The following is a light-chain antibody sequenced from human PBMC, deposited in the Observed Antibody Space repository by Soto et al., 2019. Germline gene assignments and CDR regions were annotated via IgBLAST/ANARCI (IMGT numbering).Light chain of an antibody. CDR3: QVWDIMTDNYV. Sequence: SSELTQPPSVSVAPEKTATITCGGNNIGNKRVHWYPQKPGQAPVLLISYDSDRPSGIPERFSGSNSENTATLTISRVEAGDEADYYCQVWDIMTDNYVFGSGTKLTVL. CDR2: YDS. J-gene: IGLJ1*01. CDR1: NIGNKR. V-gene: IGLV3-21*04.